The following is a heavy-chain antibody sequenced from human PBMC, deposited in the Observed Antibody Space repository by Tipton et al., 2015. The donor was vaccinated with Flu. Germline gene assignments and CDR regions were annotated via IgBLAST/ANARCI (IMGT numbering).Heavy chain of an antibody. CDR3: ARASSAGRRFDF. CDR1: GYTFISYY. Sequence: VQLVQSGAEVEKPGASVKVSCKASGYTFISYYVHWVRQAPGQGLEWMGIINPSGGSTTYAQKFQGRVTMTRDTSTNTVYMELSSLTSEDTAVYFCARASSAGRRFDFWGQGSLVTVSS. V-gene: IGHV1-46*01. J-gene: IGHJ4*02. CDR2: INPSGGST. D-gene: IGHD6-13*01.